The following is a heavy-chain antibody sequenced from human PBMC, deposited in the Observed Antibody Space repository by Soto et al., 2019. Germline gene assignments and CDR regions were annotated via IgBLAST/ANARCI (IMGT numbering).Heavy chain of an antibody. Sequence: QLQLQESGSGLVKPSQTLSLTCAVSGGSISSGGYSWSWIRQPPGKGLEWIGYIYHSGSTYYNPSLTSXVXIXXDRSKNQFSLKLSSVTAADTAVYYCARVAYCGGDCYRGFDPWGQGTLVTVSS. CDR1: GGSISSGGYS. D-gene: IGHD2-21*02. CDR3: ARVAYCGGDCYRGFDP. V-gene: IGHV4-30-2*01. J-gene: IGHJ5*02. CDR2: IYHSGST.